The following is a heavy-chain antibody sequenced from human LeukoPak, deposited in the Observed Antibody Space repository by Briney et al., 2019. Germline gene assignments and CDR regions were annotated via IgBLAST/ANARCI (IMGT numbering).Heavy chain of an antibody. J-gene: IGHJ4*02. D-gene: IGHD2-15*01. CDR1: GYSLTSYR. V-gene: IGHV1-18*01. Sequence: ASGKVSCKASGYSLTSYRISWVRQAPGQGLEWMGWISVYNGNTNYAQKLQGRVTVATDTSTNTAYMERRSLRSDDTAVYYCARDVRGYCSGGSCLELDYWGQGTLVTVSS. CDR3: ARDVRGYCSGGSCLELDY. CDR2: ISVYNGNT.